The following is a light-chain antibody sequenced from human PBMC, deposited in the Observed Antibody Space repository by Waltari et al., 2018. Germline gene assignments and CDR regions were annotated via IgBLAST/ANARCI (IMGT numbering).Light chain of an antibody. CDR2: EVS. J-gene: IGLJ3*02. CDR3: SSHTTSSIWV. V-gene: IGLV2-14*01. Sequence: QSALTQPASVSGSLGQSITISCTGTSSDVGGYNFVSWYQQAPGKAPKLMIYEVSNRPSGVSNRFSGSKSGNTASLTISGLQAEDEADYYCSSHTTSSIWVFGGGTKLTVL. CDR1: SSDVGGYNF.